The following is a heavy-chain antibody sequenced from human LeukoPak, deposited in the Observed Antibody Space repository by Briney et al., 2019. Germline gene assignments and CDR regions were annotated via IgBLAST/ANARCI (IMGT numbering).Heavy chain of an antibody. CDR1: GFTFSSYG. V-gene: IGHV3-30*03. D-gene: IGHD2-21*02. CDR3: ARDLYCGGDCYHYYFDY. CDR2: ISYDDSNK. Sequence: PGRSLRLSCAASGFTFSSYGMHWVRQAPGKGLAWVAVISYDDSNKYYEDSVKGRFTISRDNSKNTLYLQMNSLRAEDTAVYYCARDLYCGGDCYHYYFDYWGQGTLVTVSS. J-gene: IGHJ4*02.